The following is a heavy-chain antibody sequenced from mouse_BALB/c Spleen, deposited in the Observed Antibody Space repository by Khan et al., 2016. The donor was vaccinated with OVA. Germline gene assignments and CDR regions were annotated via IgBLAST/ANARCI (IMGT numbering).Heavy chain of an antibody. CDR3: TRLAYYYDSEGFAY. Sequence: EVPLLETGGDLVKPGGSLKLSCAASGFTFSTYGMSWVRQAPDKRLEWVATVSTGGSYTYYPDSVKGRFTISRDNAKNTLYLQMSGLRSEDTAMFYCTRLAYYYDSEGFAYWGQGTLGTVSA. CDR2: VSTGGSYT. J-gene: IGHJ3*01. V-gene: IGHV5-6*01. CDR1: GFTFSTYG. D-gene: IGHD1-1*01.